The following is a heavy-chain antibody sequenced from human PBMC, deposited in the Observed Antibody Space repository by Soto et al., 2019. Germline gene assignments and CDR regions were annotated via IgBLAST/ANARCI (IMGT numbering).Heavy chain of an antibody. V-gene: IGHV4-59*01. Sequence: SETLSLTCTVSEGSIRNYYWSWIRHPPGKKLEWIGNIYYSGSTNYNPSLKSRVTISVDTSNNQFSLKLYSVTTADTAVYYCARIPWADYGGIFDPWGQGTLVTDSS. CDR3: ARIPWADYGGIFDP. D-gene: IGHD4-17*01. CDR2: IYYSGST. CDR1: EGSIRNYY. J-gene: IGHJ5*02.